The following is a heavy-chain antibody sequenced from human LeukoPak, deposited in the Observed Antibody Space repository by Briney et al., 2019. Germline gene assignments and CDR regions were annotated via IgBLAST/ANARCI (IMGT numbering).Heavy chain of an antibody. CDR2: ISYDGSNK. V-gene: IGHV3-30-3*01. Sequence: GGSLRLSCAASGFTFSSYAMHWVRQAPGKGLEWVAVISYDGSNKYYADSVKGRFTISRDNAKNSLYLQMNSLRAEDTAVYYCAREPTRSNLYYDSSENGFDPWGQGTLVTVSS. D-gene: IGHD3-22*01. CDR3: AREPTRSNLYYDSSENGFDP. J-gene: IGHJ5*02. CDR1: GFTFSSYA.